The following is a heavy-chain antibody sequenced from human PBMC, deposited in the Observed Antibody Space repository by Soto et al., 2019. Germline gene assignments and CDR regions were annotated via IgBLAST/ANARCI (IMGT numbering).Heavy chain of an antibody. V-gene: IGHV4-34*01. CDR1: GGSFSGYY. Sequence: SETLSLTCAVYGGSFSGYYWSWIRQPPGKGLEWIGEINHSGSTNYNPSLKSRVTISVGTSKNQFSLKLSSVTAADTAVYYCARVRYGDYFLYYYGMDVWGQGTTVTVSS. J-gene: IGHJ6*02. CDR2: INHSGST. D-gene: IGHD4-17*01. CDR3: ARVRYGDYFLYYYGMDV.